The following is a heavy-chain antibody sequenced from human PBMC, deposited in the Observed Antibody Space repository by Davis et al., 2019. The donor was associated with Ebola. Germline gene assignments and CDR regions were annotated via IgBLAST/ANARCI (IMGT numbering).Heavy chain of an antibody. CDR1: GFTLGDYA. D-gene: IGHD1-26*01. CDR2: ISGRGGST. CDR3: AKDDYHSGSPFDY. J-gene: IGHJ4*02. V-gene: IGHV3-23*01. Sequence: GESLKISCRVSGFTLGDYALNWVRQAPGKGLEWVSTISGRGGSTFYADSVKGRFNISRDNSKNTLYLQMNSLRAEDTAVYHCAKDDYHSGSPFDYWGQGTLVTVSS.